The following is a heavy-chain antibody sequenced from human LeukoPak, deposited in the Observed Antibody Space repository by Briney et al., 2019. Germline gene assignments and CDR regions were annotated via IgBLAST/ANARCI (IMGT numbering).Heavy chain of an antibody. J-gene: IGHJ5*02. Sequence: GGSLRLSCVASGFTFSNYGIHWVRQAPGKGLEWVASISWDGRNKYYADSVTGRFTISRDNSQNTLYLQMNSLRGEDTAVYYCARSVVTPSSWFDPWGQGTLVTVSS. V-gene: IGHV3-30*03. CDR3: ARSVVTPSSWFDP. CDR2: ISWDGRNK. D-gene: IGHD4-23*01. CDR1: GFTFSNYG.